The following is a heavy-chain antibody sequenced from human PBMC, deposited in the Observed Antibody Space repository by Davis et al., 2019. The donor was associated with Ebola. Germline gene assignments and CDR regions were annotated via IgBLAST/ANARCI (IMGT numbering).Heavy chain of an antibody. CDR1: GFTFSDYA. D-gene: IGHD6-6*01. V-gene: IGHV3-23*01. CDR2: ISLNGDGT. J-gene: IGHJ4*02. CDR3: VRDFFEFSSSSFSDS. Sequence: GESLKISCAASGFTFSDYAMSWVRQAPGKGLEWVSAISLNGDGTYYADSVKGRFTISRDNSKNTLYLQMGRLRSDDTAMYYCVRDFFEFSSSSFSDSWGQGTLVTVSS.